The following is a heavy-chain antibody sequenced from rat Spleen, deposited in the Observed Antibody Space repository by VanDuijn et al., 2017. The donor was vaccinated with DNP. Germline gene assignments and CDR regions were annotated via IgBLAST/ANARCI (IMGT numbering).Heavy chain of an antibody. J-gene: IGHJ1*01. Sequence: EVQLVESGGGLVQPGESLILSCVASGFTVNNDWMTWIRQAPGKGLEWVASIGSTGDNTYYSDSVKGRFSLSRDNAKSTLYLQMDSLRSEDTATYYCARHFGRPYWYFDFWGPGTMVTVSS. V-gene: IGHV5-31*01. D-gene: IGHD4-6*01. CDR1: GFTVNNDW. CDR2: IGSTGDNT. CDR3: ARHFGRPYWYFDF.